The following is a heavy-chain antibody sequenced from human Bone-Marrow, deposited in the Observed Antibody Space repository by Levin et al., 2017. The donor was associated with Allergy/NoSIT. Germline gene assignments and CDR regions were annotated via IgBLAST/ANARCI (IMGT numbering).Heavy chain of an antibody. CDR1: GGSFRGYY. Sequence: SQTLSLTCAVYGGSFRGYYWSWIRQPPGKGLEWIGEINHSGSTNYNPSLKSRVTISVDTSKNQFSLKLSSVTAADTAVYYCARTNKLVVPAAIAYYYYGMDVWGQGTTVTVSS. J-gene: IGHJ6*02. CDR3: ARTNKLVVPAAIAYYYYGMDV. CDR2: INHSGST. V-gene: IGHV4-34*01. D-gene: IGHD2-2*01.